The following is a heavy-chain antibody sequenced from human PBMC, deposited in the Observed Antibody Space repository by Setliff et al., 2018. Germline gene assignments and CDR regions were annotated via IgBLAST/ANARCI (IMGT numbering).Heavy chain of an antibody. D-gene: IGHD6-19*01. V-gene: IGHV2-5*02. CDR1: GFSLSTSGVG. Sequence: SGPTLVNPTQTLTLTCTFSGFSLSTSGVGVGWIRQPPGKALEWLALIYWGDDKRYSPSLKSRLTITKDTSKNQVVLTMTNMDPVDTATYYCALRPSSGWPLDYWGQGTLVTVSS. CDR2: IYWGDDK. CDR3: ALRPSSGWPLDY. J-gene: IGHJ4*02.